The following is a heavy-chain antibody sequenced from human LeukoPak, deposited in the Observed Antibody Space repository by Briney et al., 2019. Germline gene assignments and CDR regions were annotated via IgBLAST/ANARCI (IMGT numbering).Heavy chain of an antibody. CDR3: ARDSPDIVATIEAFDI. V-gene: IGHV3-21*01. D-gene: IGHD5-12*01. Sequence: PGGSLRPSCAASGFTFSSYSMNWVRQAPGEGLEWVSSISSSSSYIYYADSVKGRFTISRDNAKNSLYLQMNSLRAEDTAVYYCARDSPDIVATIEAFDIWGQGTMVTVSS. J-gene: IGHJ3*02. CDR1: GFTFSSYS. CDR2: ISSSSSYI.